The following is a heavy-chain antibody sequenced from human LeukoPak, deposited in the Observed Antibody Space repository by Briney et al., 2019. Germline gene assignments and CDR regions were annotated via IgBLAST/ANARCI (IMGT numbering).Heavy chain of an antibody. CDR3: AKFNFYDSNRNYWHAFDV. CDR2: ISGGDGRT. Sequence: AGGSLRLSCVASGFTFSNFPMSWVRQTPGKGLEWVAGISGGDGRTFYPDSVKGRFTISRDNSKNTLYLQMNSLRAEDTAVYYCAKFNFYDSNRNYWHAFDVWGQGTVVTVSS. V-gene: IGHV3-23*01. CDR1: GFTFSNFP. D-gene: IGHD3-22*01. J-gene: IGHJ3*01.